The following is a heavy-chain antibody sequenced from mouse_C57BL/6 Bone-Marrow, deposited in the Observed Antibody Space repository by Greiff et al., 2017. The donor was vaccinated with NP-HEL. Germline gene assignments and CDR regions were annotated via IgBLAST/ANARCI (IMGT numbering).Heavy chain of an antibody. CDR2: IYPRSGNT. CDR1: GYTFTSYG. Sequence: VQLVESGAELARPGASVKLSCKASGYTFTSYGISWVKQRTGQGLEWIGEIYPRSGNTYYNEKFKGKATLTADKSSSTAYMELRSLTSEDSAVYVCAIVNTIVADAYWGRGNLITVSA. V-gene: IGHV1-81*01. J-gene: IGHJ3*01. D-gene: IGHD1-1*01. CDR3: AIVNTIVADAY.